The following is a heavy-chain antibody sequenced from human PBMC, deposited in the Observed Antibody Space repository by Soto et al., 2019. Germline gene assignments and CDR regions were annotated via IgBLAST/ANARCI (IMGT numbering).Heavy chain of an antibody. V-gene: IGHV4-31*03. D-gene: IGHD2-2*01. J-gene: IGHJ4*02. Sequence: SETLSLTCTVSGGSISNGGYYWSWIRQHPGTGLEWIGHISYSGSTYYNTSLKSRVTISVDTSRNQFSLIVNSVTAADTAVYYCASSSPGEKYCSITSSPYEYWVQGTLVPVPS. CDR2: ISYSGST. CDR1: GGSISNGGYY. CDR3: ASSSPGEKYCSITSSPYEY.